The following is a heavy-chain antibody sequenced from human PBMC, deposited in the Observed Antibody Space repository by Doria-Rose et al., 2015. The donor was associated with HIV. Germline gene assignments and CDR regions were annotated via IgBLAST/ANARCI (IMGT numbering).Heavy chain of an antibody. J-gene: IGHJ4*02. Sequence: QMPGKGLEWMGIIYPGDSDPRYSPSFQGQVTISADKSNSTAYLQWSSLEASDTAMYYCARHGSIAVAGTRELFDYWGQGTLVTVSS. CDR2: IYPGDSDP. D-gene: IGHD6-19*01. V-gene: IGHV5-51*01. CDR3: ARHGSIAVAGTRELFDY.